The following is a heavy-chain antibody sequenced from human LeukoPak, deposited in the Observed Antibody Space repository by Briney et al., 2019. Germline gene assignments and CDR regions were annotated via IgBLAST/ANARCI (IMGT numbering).Heavy chain of an antibody. CDR1: GITFRTYA. CDR3: VRTYDENPLGWFDP. Sequence: PGGSLRLSCAASGITFRTYAMHWVRQAPGKGLYCVAVISINGGSTYYADSVRGRFTISRDNSKNTLYLQMSSLRPDDTAVYYCVRTYDENPLGWFDPWGQGTLVTVSS. V-gene: IGHV3-64D*06. D-gene: IGHD5-12*01. J-gene: IGHJ5*02. CDR2: ISINGGST.